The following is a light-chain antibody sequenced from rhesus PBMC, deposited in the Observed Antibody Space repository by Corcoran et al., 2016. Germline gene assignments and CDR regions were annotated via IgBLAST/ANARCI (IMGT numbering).Light chain of an antibody. Sequence: VILTQSPATLSLSPGERATLSCRASQSVSSYLAWYQQKPGQAPKLLIYGASSRATGTPYRFRGSGSGTEFTPTIRSLEPEDSAVYYCQKYSSPPFTFGPGTRLNLK. J-gene: IGKJ3*01. CDR1: QSVSSY. V-gene: IGKV3-53*02. CDR2: GAS. CDR3: QKYSSPPFT.